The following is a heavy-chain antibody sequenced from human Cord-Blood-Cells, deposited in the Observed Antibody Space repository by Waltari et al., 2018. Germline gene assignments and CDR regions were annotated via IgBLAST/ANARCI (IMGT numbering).Heavy chain of an antibody. Sequence: QVQLQESGPGLVKPAETLSLTCTVPGGSISSYSWSWIRQPPGKGLEWIGYIYYSGSTNYNPSLKSRVTISVDTSKNQFSLKLSSVTAADTAVYYCARQSGLFFDYWGQGTLVTVSS. V-gene: IGHV4-59*08. CDR3: ARQSGLFFDY. D-gene: IGHD3-10*01. J-gene: IGHJ4*02. CDR1: GGSISSYS. CDR2: IYYSGST.